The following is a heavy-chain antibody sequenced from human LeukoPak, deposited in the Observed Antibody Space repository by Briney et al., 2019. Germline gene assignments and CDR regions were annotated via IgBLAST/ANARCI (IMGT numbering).Heavy chain of an antibody. J-gene: IGHJ4*02. CDR3: ARAQVYCSGGTCYLIGFDY. CDR2: IYDTGST. CDR1: GGSISSYS. Sequence: SETLSLTCTVSGGSISSYSWSWIRQSPGKGLEWIGYIYDTGSTNYNPSLKSRVAISVDTSKKKFSLKMTSVTAADTAVHYCARAQVYCSGGTCYLIGFDYWGQGTLVTVSS. D-gene: IGHD2-15*01. V-gene: IGHV4-59*12.